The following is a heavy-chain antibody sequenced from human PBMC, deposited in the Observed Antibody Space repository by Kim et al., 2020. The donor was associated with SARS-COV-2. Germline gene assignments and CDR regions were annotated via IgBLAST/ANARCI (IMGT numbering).Heavy chain of an antibody. D-gene: IGHD3-22*01. CDR2: MNPNSGNT. Sequence: ASVKVSCKASGYTFTSYDINWVRQATGQGLEWMGWMNPNSGNTGYAQKFQGRVTMTRNTSISTAYMELSSLRSEDTAVYYCARGALYYDSSGYYYPRYYYYYYGMDVWGQGTTVTVSS. CDR3: ARGALYYDSSGYYYPRYYYYYYGMDV. V-gene: IGHV1-8*01. J-gene: IGHJ6*02. CDR1: GYTFTSYD.